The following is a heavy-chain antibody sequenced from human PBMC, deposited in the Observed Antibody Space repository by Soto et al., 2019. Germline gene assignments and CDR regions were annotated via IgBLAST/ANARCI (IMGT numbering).Heavy chain of an antibody. J-gene: IGHJ5*01. CDR2: TYYRSKWYN. CDR1: GESVSSNDAT. V-gene: IGHV6-1*01. Sequence: SQTLSLTCVMSGESVSSNDATGDWIRQSPSRGLEWLGRTYYRSKWYNDYAVSVKGRITINPDTSNNQFSLQLTSLSPDDTAVYYCARLRGDSWFDFWGQGTRVTVSS. CDR3: ARLRGDSWFDF.